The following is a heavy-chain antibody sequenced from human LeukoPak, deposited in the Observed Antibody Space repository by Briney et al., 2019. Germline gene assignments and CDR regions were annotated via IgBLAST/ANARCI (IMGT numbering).Heavy chain of an antibody. Sequence: ASVKVSCKASGYTFTSYGISWVRQAPGQGLEWMGIINPSGGSTSYAQKFQGRVTMTRDTSTSTVYMELSSLRSEDTAVYYCARTNKMGIMLDYWGQGTLVTVSS. V-gene: IGHV1-46*01. J-gene: IGHJ4*02. CDR1: GYTFTSYG. CDR3: ARTNKMGIMLDY. D-gene: IGHD1/OR15-1a*01. CDR2: INPSGGST.